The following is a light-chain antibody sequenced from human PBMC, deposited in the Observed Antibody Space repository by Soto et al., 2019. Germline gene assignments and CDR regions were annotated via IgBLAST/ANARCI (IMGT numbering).Light chain of an antibody. Sequence: QSVLTQPASXSGXPGQXITXSXXETTSDXXTXKFFSWYXXHPGKAPKLXIYEGTKRPSGVSNRFSGSKSGNTASLTVXGXQAEDEADYFCCSYTSTFSVFGXGTKLTVL. V-gene: IGLV2-23*01. J-gene: IGLJ3*02. CDR3: CSYTSTFSV. CDR1: TSDXXTXKF. CDR2: EGT.